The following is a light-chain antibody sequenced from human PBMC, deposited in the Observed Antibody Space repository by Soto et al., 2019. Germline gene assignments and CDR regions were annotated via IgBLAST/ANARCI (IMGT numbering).Light chain of an antibody. Sequence: QSALTQPASVSGSPGQSITISCSGTTSDVGGYDVVSWYQQHPGKAPKLMIFEVNQRPSGVSDRFSGSKSGNTASLTISGLQAGDEADYYCCSFAGSSTFWVLGGGTKLTVL. CDR1: TSDVGGYDV. V-gene: IGLV2-23*02. CDR2: EVN. J-gene: IGLJ3*02. CDR3: CSFAGSSTFWV.